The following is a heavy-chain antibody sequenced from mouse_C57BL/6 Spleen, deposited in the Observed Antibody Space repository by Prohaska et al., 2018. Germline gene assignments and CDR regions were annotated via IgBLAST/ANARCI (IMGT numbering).Heavy chain of an antibody. Sequence: SVKISCKASGYTFTDYYMNWVKQSHGKSLEWIGDINPNNGGTNYNQKFKGKATLTVDKSSSTAYMELRSLTSEDSAVYYCAKTYYYGSSYGYFDVWGTGTTVTVSS. CDR3: AKTYYYGSSYGYFDV. CDR1: GYTFTDYY. V-gene: IGHV1-26*01. J-gene: IGHJ1*03. D-gene: IGHD1-1*01. CDR2: INPNNGGT.